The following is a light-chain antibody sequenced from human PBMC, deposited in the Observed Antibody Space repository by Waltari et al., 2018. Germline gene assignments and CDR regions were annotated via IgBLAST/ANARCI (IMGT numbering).Light chain of an antibody. V-gene: IGKV3-20*01. CDR1: QTIRTTY. J-gene: IGKJ4*01. CDR3: QQYDISPLT. CDR2: GTF. Sequence: EIVLTQSPAPLSLSPGEGAPLSCRTSQTIRTTYLAWYQQKPGQAPTLLIYGTFSRATGIPDRFTGSGSGTDFSLTISSLEPEDFATYYCQQYDISPLTFGGGTKVEIK.